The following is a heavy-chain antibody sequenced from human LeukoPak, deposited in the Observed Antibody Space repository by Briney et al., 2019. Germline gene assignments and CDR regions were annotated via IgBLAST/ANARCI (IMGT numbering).Heavy chain of an antibody. CDR3: AREWELTMAAPGY. D-gene: IGHD1-26*01. Sequence: ASVKVSCKASRYTFTTYPMHWVRQAPGQGLEWMGWIIAANGNTKYSQKFQGRVSFTRDTSASTAYMELSSLRSEDTAIYYCAREWELTMAAPGYWGQGTLVTVSS. J-gene: IGHJ4*02. CDR1: RYTFTTYP. V-gene: IGHV1-3*01. CDR2: IIAANGNT.